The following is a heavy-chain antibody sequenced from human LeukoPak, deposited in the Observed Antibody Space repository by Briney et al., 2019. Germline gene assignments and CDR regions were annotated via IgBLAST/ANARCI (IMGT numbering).Heavy chain of an antibody. D-gene: IGHD2-15*01. Sequence: GGSLGLSCAASGFTFSSYWMTWVRQAPGQGLEWVANIKQDGSAKYYVDSVKGRFTISRDNAKNSLYLQMNSLRVEDTAVYYCTRDTGCSGGACYSFYDYWGQGTLVTVSS. CDR3: TRDTGCSGGACYSFYDY. CDR1: GFTFSSYW. J-gene: IGHJ4*02. V-gene: IGHV3-7*01. CDR2: IKQDGSAK.